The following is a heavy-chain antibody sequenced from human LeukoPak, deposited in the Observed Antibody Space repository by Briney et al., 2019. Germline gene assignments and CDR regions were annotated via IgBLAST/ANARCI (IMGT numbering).Heavy chain of an antibody. CDR2: IYSGGST. V-gene: IGHV3-66*02. J-gene: IGHJ6*03. Sequence: GGSLRLSCAASGFTVSSNYMSWVRQAPGKGLEWVSVIYSGGSTYYADSVKGRFTISRDNSKNTLYLQMNSLRAEDTAVYYCAKGGRARGVSNYYDSSGYYLGYYYYMDVWGKGTTVTISS. CDR1: GFTVSSNY. D-gene: IGHD3-22*01. CDR3: AKGGRARGVSNYYDSSGYYLGYYYYMDV.